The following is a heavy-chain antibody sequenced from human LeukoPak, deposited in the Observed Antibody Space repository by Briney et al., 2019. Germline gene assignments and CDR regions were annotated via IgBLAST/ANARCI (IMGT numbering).Heavy chain of an antibody. CDR3: STTACRGGSCYSGELDY. CDR2: FKSRTDGGTT. Sequence: PGGSLRLSCAASGFTFSNAWMSWVRQAPGKGLEWGGRFKSRTDGGTTDYAAPVKGRFTITRDDSKNMLYLQMDSLKTEGTAVYFCSTTACRGGSCYSGELDYWGQGTLVTVSS. D-gene: IGHD2-15*01. CDR1: GFTFSNAW. V-gene: IGHV3-15*01. J-gene: IGHJ4*02.